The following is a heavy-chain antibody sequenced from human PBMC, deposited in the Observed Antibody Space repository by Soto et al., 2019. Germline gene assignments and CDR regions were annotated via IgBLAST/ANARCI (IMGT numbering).Heavy chain of an antibody. CDR2: IIPIFGTA. V-gene: IGHV1-69*12. J-gene: IGHJ6*03. CDR1: GGTFSSYA. Sequence: QVQLVQSGAEVKKPGSSVKVSCKASGGTFSSYAISWVRPAPGQGLEWRGGIIPIFGTANYTQKFQGRVTITADESTSTAYMELSSLRSEDTAVYYCARDQDSGYVINLLYCYKRDVWGQGTTVTVSS. CDR3: ARDQDSGYVINLLYCYKRDV. D-gene: IGHD5-12*01.